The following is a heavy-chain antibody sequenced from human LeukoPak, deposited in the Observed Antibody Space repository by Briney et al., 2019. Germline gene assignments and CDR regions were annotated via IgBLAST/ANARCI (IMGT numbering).Heavy chain of an antibody. CDR1: GFTFSSYA. V-gene: IGHV3-23*01. Sequence: GGSLRLACAASGFTFSSYAMNWVRQAPGKGLEWVSGISGSGSTTDYADSVKGRFTISRDNSKNTLYLQMNSLRAEDTAVYFCAKTVSGSHSYQGGDYWGQGTLVTVST. D-gene: IGHD3-16*02. CDR3: AKTVSGSHSYQGGDY. CDR2: ISGSGSTT. J-gene: IGHJ4*02.